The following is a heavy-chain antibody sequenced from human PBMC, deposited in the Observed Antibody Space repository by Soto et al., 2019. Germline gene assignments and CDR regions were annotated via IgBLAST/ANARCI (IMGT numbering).Heavy chain of an antibody. CDR3: VYSSSWYYFDY. CDR1: GFTFSSYG. V-gene: IGHV3-30*03. J-gene: IGHJ4*02. CDR2: ISYDGSNK. D-gene: IGHD6-13*01. Sequence: QVQLVESGGGVVQPGRSLRLSCAASGFTFSSYGMHWVRQAPGKGLEWVAVISYDGSNKYYADSVKGRFTISRDTSKNTLYLQMNSLRAEDTAVYYCVYSSSWYYFDYWGQGTLVTVSS.